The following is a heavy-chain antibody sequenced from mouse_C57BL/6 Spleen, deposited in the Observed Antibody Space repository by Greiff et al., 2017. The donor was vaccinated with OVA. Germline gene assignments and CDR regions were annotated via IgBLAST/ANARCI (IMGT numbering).Heavy chain of an antibody. CDR2: IAPSDSYT. Sequence: QVQLQQPGAELVMPGASVKLSCKASGYTFTSYWMHWVKQRPGQGLEWIGEIAPSDSYTNYNQKFKGKSTLTVDKSSSTAYMQLSSLTSEDSAVYYCARGNYSNTWFAYWGQGTLVTVSA. V-gene: IGHV1-69*01. D-gene: IGHD2-5*01. CDR3: ARGNYSNTWFAY. J-gene: IGHJ3*01. CDR1: GYTFTSYW.